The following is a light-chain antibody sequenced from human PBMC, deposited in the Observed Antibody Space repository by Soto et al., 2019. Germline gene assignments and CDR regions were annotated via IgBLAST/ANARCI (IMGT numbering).Light chain of an antibody. CDR1: QDISDY. CDR2: AAS. CDR3: QRYGGTPYT. J-gene: IGKJ3*01. V-gene: IGKV1-27*01. Sequence: DIQMTQSPSSLSASIGDRVTITCRASQDISDYLAWYQQKPGKVPNLLIYAASTLQSGVPSRFSGSGSVTEFTLTISSLQSEDVASYYCQRYGGTPYTFGPGTKVDIK.